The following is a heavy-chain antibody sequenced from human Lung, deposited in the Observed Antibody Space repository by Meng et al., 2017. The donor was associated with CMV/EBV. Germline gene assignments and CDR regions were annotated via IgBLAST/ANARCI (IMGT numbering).Heavy chain of an antibody. J-gene: IGHJ4*03. CDR2: FKTNTGAGTM. Sequence: GESLKISCSVSGLTFRDAWMSWVRQAPGKGLEWVGRFKTNTGAGTMDYAAPVKGRFTISRDISKNTLYLQMDSLKTEDTGMYYCIWHTTTSCYFDLWGPGTXVTVSS. CDR1: GLTFRDAW. CDR3: IWHTTTSCYFDL. V-gene: IGHV3-15*01. D-gene: IGHD2-2*01.